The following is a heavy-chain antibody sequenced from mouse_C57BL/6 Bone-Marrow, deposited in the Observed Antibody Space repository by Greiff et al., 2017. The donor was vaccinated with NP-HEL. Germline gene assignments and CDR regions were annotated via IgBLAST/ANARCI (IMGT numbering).Heavy chain of an antibody. D-gene: IGHD1-1*01. CDR1: GFTFTDYY. Sequence: EVMLVESGGGLVQPGGSLSLSCAASGFTFTDYYMSWVRQPPGKALEWLGFIRNKANGYTTEYSASVKGRFTISRDNSQSILYLQMNALRAEDSATYYCARHYDGSSYGYFDVWGTGTTVTVSS. J-gene: IGHJ1*03. CDR3: ARHYDGSSYGYFDV. CDR2: IRNKANGYTT. V-gene: IGHV7-3*01.